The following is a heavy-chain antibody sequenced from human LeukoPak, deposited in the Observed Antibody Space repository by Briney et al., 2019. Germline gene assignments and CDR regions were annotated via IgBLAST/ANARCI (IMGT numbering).Heavy chain of an antibody. D-gene: IGHD3-10*01. Sequence: GASLQISCKGSGSRFTSYWIGWVRQMPGRGLEWMGIIYPGDSDTRYSLSFQGQVTISADKSISTAFLQWSSLKASDTAMYYCATPDPYGSGSYYAYWGQGTLVTVSS. CDR3: ATPDPYGSGSYYAY. V-gene: IGHV5-51*01. CDR1: GSRFTSYW. CDR2: IYPGDSDT. J-gene: IGHJ4*02.